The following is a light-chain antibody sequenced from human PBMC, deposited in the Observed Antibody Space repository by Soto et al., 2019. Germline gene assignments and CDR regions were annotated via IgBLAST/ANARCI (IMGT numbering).Light chain of an antibody. CDR1: SSNIGTNA. Sequence: QSVLTQPPSGSGTPGQRVTICCSGGSSNIGTNAVNWYQQLPGTAPKLLIYNNNQRPSGVPDRFSGSKSGTSASLAISGLQSEDFFDYYCEEWDESRYVYVFGHVTNVTVL. V-gene: IGLV1-44*01. CDR2: NNN. J-gene: IGLJ1*01. CDR3: EEWDESRYVYV.